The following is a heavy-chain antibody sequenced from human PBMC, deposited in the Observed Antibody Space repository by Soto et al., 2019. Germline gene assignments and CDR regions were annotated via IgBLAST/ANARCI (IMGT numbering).Heavy chain of an antibody. CDR2: IYQSGGT. Sequence: QVQLQESGPGLVKPSGTLSLTCAVSGASISSSNWWGWVRQPPGKGLEWIGEIYQSGGTNHTPPLMSRVXXSVDKSKNQCSLKLSSVTAADTAVYYCASDAGPAAWGQGTLVTVSS. CDR1: GASISSSNW. CDR3: ASDAGPAA. J-gene: IGHJ5*02. V-gene: IGHV4-4*02.